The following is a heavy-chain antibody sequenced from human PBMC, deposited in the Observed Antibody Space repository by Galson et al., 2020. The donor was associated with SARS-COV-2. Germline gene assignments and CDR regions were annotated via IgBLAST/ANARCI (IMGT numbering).Heavy chain of an antibody. Sequence: SLKISCAASGFTFDDYAMHWVRQAPGKGLEWVSGISWNSGSIGYADSVKGRFTISRDNAKKALYLQMNSLRGEDTALYHCAGGGDYVRMNYWGQGILVTVSS. CDR2: ISWNSGSI. CDR1: GFTFDDYA. D-gene: IGHD2-21*02. CDR3: AGGGDYVRMNY. J-gene: IGHJ4*02. V-gene: IGHV3-9*01.